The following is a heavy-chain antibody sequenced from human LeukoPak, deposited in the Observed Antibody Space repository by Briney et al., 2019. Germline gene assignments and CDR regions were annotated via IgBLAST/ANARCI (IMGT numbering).Heavy chain of an antibody. V-gene: IGHV3-49*03. Sequence: PGGSLRFSCTASGFTFGDYSMSWFRRAPGKGLEWVGFIRSKAYGGTTEYAASVKGRFTISRDDSRGIAYLQMNSLETEDTAVYYCTSNPGYSYGSLDAFDIWGQGTMVTVSS. CDR3: TSNPGYSYGSLDAFDI. J-gene: IGHJ3*02. CDR1: GFTFGDYS. D-gene: IGHD5-18*01. CDR2: IRSKAYGGTT.